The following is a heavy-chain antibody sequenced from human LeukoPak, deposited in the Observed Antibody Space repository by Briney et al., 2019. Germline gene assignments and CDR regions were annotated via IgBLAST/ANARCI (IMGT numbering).Heavy chain of an antibody. V-gene: IGHV4-59*01. Sequence: SETLSLTCNVSGVPINSYYWSWIRQPPGKGLEWIGYIFHSGNTNYNPSLKSRVTISVDTSKSHFSLKLTSVTAADTAVYYCASLMSLYYFDYWGQGALVTVSS. J-gene: IGHJ4*02. CDR2: IFHSGNT. CDR3: ASLMSLYYFDY. CDR1: GVPINSYY. D-gene: IGHD3-10*01.